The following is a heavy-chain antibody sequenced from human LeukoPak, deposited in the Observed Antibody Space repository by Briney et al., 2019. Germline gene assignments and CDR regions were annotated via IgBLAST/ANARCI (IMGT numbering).Heavy chain of an antibody. D-gene: IGHD6-13*01. J-gene: IGHJ4*02. CDR2: IYYSGST. CDR1: GGSISSGDYY. Sequence: PSETLSLTCTVSGGSISSGDYYWSWIRQPPGKGLEWIGYIYYSGSTYYNPSLKSRVTISVDTSKNQFSLKLSSVTAADTAVYYCASSRYSSSWLFDYWGQGPLVTVSS. CDR3: ASSRYSSSWLFDY. V-gene: IGHV4-30-4*01.